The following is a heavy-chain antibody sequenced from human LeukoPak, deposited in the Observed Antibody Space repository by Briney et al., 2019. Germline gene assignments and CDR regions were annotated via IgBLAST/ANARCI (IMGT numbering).Heavy chain of an antibody. CDR3: ARHGPMAGNYYGSGSYRRHFDY. CDR1: GGSISSYY. D-gene: IGHD3-10*01. CDR2: IYYSGST. Sequence: SETLSLTCTVSGGSISSYYWSWIRQPPGKGLEWIGYIYYSGSTNYNPSLKSRVTISVDTSKNQFSPKLSSVTAADTAVYYCARHGPMAGNYYGSGSYRRHFDYWGQGTLVTVSS. V-gene: IGHV4-59*08. J-gene: IGHJ4*02.